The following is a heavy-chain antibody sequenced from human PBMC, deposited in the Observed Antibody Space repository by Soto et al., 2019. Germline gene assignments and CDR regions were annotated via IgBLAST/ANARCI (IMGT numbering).Heavy chain of an antibody. D-gene: IGHD1-26*01. J-gene: IGHJ4*02. Sequence: EVQLVESGGGLVKPGGSLRLSCAASGFTFSSYSMNWVRQAPGKGLEWVSSISSSSSYIYYADSVKGRFTISRDNAKNSLYLQMNSLRAEDTAVYYCARTPRLEWELPSLDYWGQGTLVTVSS. V-gene: IGHV3-21*01. CDR3: ARTPRLEWELPSLDY. CDR2: ISSSSSYI. CDR1: GFTFSSYS.